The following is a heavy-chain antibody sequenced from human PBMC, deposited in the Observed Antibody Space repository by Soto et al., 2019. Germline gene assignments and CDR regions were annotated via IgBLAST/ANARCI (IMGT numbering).Heavy chain of an antibody. CDR1: GGTFSSYA. CDR2: IIPIFGTA. V-gene: IGHV1-69*01. D-gene: IGHD2-15*01. J-gene: IGHJ6*02. Sequence: QVQLVQSGAEVKKPGSSVKVSCKASGGTFSSYAISWVRQAPGQGLEWMGGIIPIFGTANYAQKFQGRVTITADESTSTAYMELSRRRSEDKAVYYCARDPTEGYCSGGSCSTEYGMEVWGQGTTVTVSS. CDR3: ARDPTEGYCSGGSCSTEYGMEV.